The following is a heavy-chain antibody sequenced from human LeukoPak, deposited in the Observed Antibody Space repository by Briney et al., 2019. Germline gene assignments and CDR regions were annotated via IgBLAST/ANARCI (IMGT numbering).Heavy chain of an antibody. J-gene: IGHJ6*03. Sequence: SVKVSCKASGYTFTSYDINWVRQAPGQGLEWMGGIIPIFGTANYAQKFQGRVTITADESTSTAYMELSSLRSEDTAVYYCARGGYCSGGSCGVIYYYMDVWGKGTTVTVSS. CDR3: ARGGYCSGGSCGVIYYYMDV. V-gene: IGHV1-69*13. CDR2: IIPIFGTA. D-gene: IGHD2-15*01. CDR1: GYTFTSYD.